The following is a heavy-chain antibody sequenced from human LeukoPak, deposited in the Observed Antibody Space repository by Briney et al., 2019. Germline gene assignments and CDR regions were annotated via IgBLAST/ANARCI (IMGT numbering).Heavy chain of an antibody. D-gene: IGHD6-19*01. CDR3: ARETPDSSGWD. CDR1: GFTFSGYW. J-gene: IGHJ4*02. V-gene: IGHV3-7*01. Sequence: GGSLRLSCAASGFTFSGYWMNWVRQAPGKGLEWVANIKTDGSDKNYVDSVKGRFTISRDNAKNSLFLQMNSLRAEDTAVYYCARETPDSSGWDWGQGTLVTVSS. CDR2: IKTDGSDK.